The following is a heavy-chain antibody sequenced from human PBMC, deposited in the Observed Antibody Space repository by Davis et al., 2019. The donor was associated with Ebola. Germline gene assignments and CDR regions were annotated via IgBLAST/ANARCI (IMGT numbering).Heavy chain of an antibody. J-gene: IGHJ6*02. CDR1: GFTFSSYG. CDR2: IWYDGSNK. Sequence: PGGSLRLSCAASGFTFSSYGMHWVRQAPGKGLEWVAVIWYDGSNKYYADSVKGRFTISRDNSKNTLYLQMNSLRAEDTAVYYCARDMYSNYGMDVWGQGTTVTVSS. V-gene: IGHV3-33*01. CDR3: ARDMYSNYGMDV. D-gene: IGHD6-13*01.